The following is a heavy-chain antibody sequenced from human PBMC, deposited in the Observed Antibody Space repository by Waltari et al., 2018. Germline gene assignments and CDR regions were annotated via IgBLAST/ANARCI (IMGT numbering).Heavy chain of an antibody. D-gene: IGHD2-15*01. CDR2: VHGSTGRT. CDR1: GDSASNPYL. CDR3: ARDRGRGLYLDT. J-gene: IGHJ4*02. Sequence: QLQLQESGPGLVQPSGTLSLTCAVSGDSASNPYLWNWVRQPPGKGLEWIGQVHGSTGRTNYNPSFASRVTVSLDTYNNQFSLNLTYATAADTAVYYCARDRGRGLYLDTWGPGTLVTVSP. V-gene: IGHV4-4*02.